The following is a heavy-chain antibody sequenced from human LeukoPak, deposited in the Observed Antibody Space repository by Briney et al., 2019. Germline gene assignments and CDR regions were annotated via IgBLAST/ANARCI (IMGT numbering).Heavy chain of an antibody. CDR3: AKDLSGQIAARPDY. CDR2: ISGSGGST. CDR1: GFAFSSFA. Sequence: PGGSLRLSCAASGFAFSSFAVSWVRQAPGKGLEWLSVISGSGGSTDYADSVKGRFTISRDNSKNTLFLQMNSLRAEDTAVYYCAKDLSGQIAARPDYWGQGTLVTVSS. V-gene: IGHV3-23*01. J-gene: IGHJ4*02. D-gene: IGHD6-6*01.